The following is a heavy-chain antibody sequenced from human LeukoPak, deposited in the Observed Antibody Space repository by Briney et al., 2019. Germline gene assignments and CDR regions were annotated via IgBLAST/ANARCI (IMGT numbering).Heavy chain of an antibody. CDR3: ARDLGQYYDTSDNWFDP. D-gene: IGHD3-22*01. J-gene: IGHJ5*02. CDR1: GLIFSNYW. V-gene: IGHV3-74*01. CDR2: INSDGINT. Sequence: PGGSLRLSCAASGLIFSNYWTHWVRQAPGKGLVWVSRINSDGINTSYADSVKGRFTISRDNAKNTPNLQMNSLRAEDTAVYYCARDLGQYYDTSDNWFDPWGQGTLVTVSS.